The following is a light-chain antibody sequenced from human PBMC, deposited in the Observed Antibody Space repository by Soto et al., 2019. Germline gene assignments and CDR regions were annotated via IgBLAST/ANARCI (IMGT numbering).Light chain of an antibody. V-gene: IGKV3-15*01. CDR2: GAS. Sequence: EIVMTQSPATLSVSPGERATLSCKASQSVNSNLAWYQQKPGQAPRLLIYGASTRATGIPARFSGSGSGTEFTLTISSLQSEDVAVYNCQQYNNWPRAFGQGTKVDIK. J-gene: IGKJ1*01. CDR3: QQYNNWPRA. CDR1: QSVNSN.